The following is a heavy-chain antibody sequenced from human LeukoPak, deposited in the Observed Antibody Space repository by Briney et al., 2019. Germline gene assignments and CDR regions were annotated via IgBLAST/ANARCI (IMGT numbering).Heavy chain of an antibody. CDR2: IYSGGST. Sequence: PGGSLKLSCAASGFTVSSNYMSWVRQAPGKGLEWVSVIYSGGSTYYADSVKGRFTISRDNSKNTLYLQMNSLRAEDTAVYYCARSEMATFDYWGQGTLVTVSS. J-gene: IGHJ4*02. CDR1: GFTVSSNY. V-gene: IGHV3-66*01. CDR3: ARSEMATFDY. D-gene: IGHD5-24*01.